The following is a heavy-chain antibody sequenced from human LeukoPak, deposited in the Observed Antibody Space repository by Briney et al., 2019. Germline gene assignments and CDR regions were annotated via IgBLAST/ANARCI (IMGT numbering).Heavy chain of an antibody. CDR1: GFTFSNNA. D-gene: IGHD6-19*01. J-gene: IGHJ4*02. CDR2: ISGGGGRT. V-gene: IGHV3-23*01. CDR3: AKNRSQSSCLED. Sequence: PGGSLRLSCAASGFTFSNNAMTWVRQAPGKGLEWLSGISGGGGRTDYADSVKGRFTISRDNSKKTLYLQMNSLRVEDTAVYYCAKNRSQSSCLEDWGQGTLVTVSS.